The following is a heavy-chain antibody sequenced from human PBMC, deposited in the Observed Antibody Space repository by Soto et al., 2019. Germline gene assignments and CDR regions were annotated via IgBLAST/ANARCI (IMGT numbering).Heavy chain of an antibody. J-gene: IGHJ6*02. Sequence: EVQLVESGGGLIQPGGSLRLSCAASGFTVSSNYMSWVRQAPGKGLEWVSVLYSGGSTYYADSVKGRFTISRDNSKNTLYLQMNSLRAEDTAVYYCARTRGIVVVPAAPYYDGMDVWGQGTTVTVSS. D-gene: IGHD2-2*01. CDR1: GFTVSSNY. CDR3: ARTRGIVVVPAAPYYDGMDV. CDR2: LYSGGST. V-gene: IGHV3-53*01.